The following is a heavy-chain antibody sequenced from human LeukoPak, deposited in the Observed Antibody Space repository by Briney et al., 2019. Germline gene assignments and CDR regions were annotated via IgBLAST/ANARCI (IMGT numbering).Heavy chain of an antibody. Sequence: GGSLRLSCAASGFSFASYGVNWVRQAPGKGLEWVSHITSDGHVETYVDSVRGRFTMSRDNAKDLLFLQMNGLRAEDTAVYYCARDTLNGPFVISLDYWGQGALVTVSS. CDR1: GFSFASYG. CDR3: ARDTLNGPFVISLDY. V-gene: IGHV3-48*03. J-gene: IGHJ4*02. CDR2: ITSDGHVE. D-gene: IGHD3-9*01.